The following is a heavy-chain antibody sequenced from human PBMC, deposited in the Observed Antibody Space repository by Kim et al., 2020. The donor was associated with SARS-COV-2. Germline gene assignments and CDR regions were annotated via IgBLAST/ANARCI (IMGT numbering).Heavy chain of an antibody. V-gene: IGHV4-39*07. Sequence: SETLSLTCTVSGGSISSSSYYWGWIRQPPGKGLEWIGSIYYSGSTYYNPSLKSRVTISVDTSKNQFSLKLSSVTAADTAVYYCARVLAVAPIPRAGPVPYYYYGMDVWGQGTTVTVSS. CDR2: IYYSGST. D-gene: IGHD6-19*01. CDR3: ARVLAVAPIPRAGPVPYYYYGMDV. J-gene: IGHJ6*02. CDR1: GGSISSSSYY.